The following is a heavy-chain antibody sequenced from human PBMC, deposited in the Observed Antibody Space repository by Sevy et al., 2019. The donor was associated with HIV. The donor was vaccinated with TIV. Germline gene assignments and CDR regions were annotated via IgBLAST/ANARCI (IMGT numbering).Heavy chain of an antibody. CDR2: INPNSGGK. Sequence: ASVKVSCKASGYTFTGYYMHWVRQAPGQGLEWMGRINPNSGGKNYAQKFQGRVTMTRDTSISTAYMELSRLRSDDTAVYYCAREGSSGYSAPYWFDPWGQGTLVTVSS. D-gene: IGHD3-22*01. V-gene: IGHV1-2*06. CDR3: AREGSSGYSAPYWFDP. J-gene: IGHJ5*02. CDR1: GYTFTGYY.